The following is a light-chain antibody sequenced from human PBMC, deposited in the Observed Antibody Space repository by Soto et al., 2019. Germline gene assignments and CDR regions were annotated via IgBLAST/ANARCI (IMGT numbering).Light chain of an antibody. CDR1: QDIRSW. CDR2: AAT. V-gene: IGKV1-12*01. CDR3: QQANSFPLT. Sequence: DIPMTQSPSYVSASVGDRVSITCRASQDIRSWLAWYQQRPGKAPKLLIYAATILQSGVPSRFSGSGSGTTFTLTINNLQPEDFASYFCQQANSFPLTFGGGTKVDIK. J-gene: IGKJ4*01.